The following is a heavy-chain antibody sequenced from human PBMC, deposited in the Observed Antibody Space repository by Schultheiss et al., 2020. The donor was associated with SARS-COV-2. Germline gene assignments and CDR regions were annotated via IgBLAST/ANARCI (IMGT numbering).Heavy chain of an antibody. V-gene: IGHV3-64*02. CDR3: ARPQRYSSGWKGGNNWFDP. CDR1: GFTFSSYA. D-gene: IGHD6-19*01. Sequence: GGSLRLSCAASGFTFSSYAMHWVRQAQGKGLEYVSAISSNGGSTYYADSVKGRFTISRDNSKNTLYLQMNSLRAEDTAVYYCARPQRYSSGWKGGNNWFDPWGQGTLVTVAS. CDR2: ISSNGGST. J-gene: IGHJ5*02.